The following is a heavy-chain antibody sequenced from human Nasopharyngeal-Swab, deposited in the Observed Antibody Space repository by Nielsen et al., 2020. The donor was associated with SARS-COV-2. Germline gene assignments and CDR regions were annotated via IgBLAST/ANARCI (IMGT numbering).Heavy chain of an antibody. D-gene: IGHD6-6*01. CDR2: IIPIFGTA. CDR1: AGTFSSYA. V-gene: IGHV1-69*13. Sequence: SSVTVSCQASAGTFSSYAINWVRQAPGLGLEWMGGIIPIFGTANYAQKFQGRVTITADESTSTAYMELSSLRSEDTAVYYCARGLSEYSSSSDVSGYYYGMDVWGQGTTVTVSS. J-gene: IGHJ6*02. CDR3: ARGLSEYSSSSDVSGYYYGMDV.